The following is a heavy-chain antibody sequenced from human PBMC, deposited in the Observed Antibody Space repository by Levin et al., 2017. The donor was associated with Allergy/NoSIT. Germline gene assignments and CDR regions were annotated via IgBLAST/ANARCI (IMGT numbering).Heavy chain of an antibody. Sequence: GSLRLSCATSGFTFSNAWMTWVRQAPGKGLEWVGLIKKKRDGGTSDYAAPVKGRFTISRDDSKDTAYLQMSSLKTEDTALYYCLLGTPGDDAFDNWGQGTMVTVSS. D-gene: IGHD1-14*01. CDR1: GFTFSNAW. CDR3: LLGTPGDDAFDN. J-gene: IGHJ3*02. V-gene: IGHV3-15*01. CDR2: IKKKRDGGTS.